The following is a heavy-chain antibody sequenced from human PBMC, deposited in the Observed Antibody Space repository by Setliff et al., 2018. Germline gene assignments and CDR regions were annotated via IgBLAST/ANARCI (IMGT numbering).Heavy chain of an antibody. CDR2: IYHTGST. J-gene: IGHJ3*01. Sequence: PSETLSLTCAVSGYSISSDSYWGWIRQPPGKGLEWIASIYHTGSTYYNPSLKSRITMSRDTSKNQFSLDLRSVTAADTAVYFCAREVGDVIISSDAFDFWGQGTMVTVSS. CDR3: AREVGDVIISSDAFDF. CDR1: GYSISSDSY. V-gene: IGHV4-38-2*02. D-gene: IGHD3-10*01.